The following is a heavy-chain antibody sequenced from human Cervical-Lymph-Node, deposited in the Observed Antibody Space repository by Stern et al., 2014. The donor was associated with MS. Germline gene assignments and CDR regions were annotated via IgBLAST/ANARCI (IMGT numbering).Heavy chain of an antibody. CDR1: GYNFTTYW. D-gene: IGHD5-12*01. Sequence: EVQLVESGAEVKKPGESLKISCKGSGYNFTTYWIGWVRQMPGKGLEWMGIIYPGDSDTRYSPSVQGQVTISADKSISTAYLQWSSLKASDAAMYYCARAAYSGYDKESYYYYGMDVWGQGTTVTVSS. CDR3: ARAAYSGYDKESYYYYGMDV. V-gene: IGHV5-51*01. CDR2: IYPGDSDT. J-gene: IGHJ6*02.